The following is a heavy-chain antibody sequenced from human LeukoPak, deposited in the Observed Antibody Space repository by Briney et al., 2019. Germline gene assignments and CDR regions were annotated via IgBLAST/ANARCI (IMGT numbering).Heavy chain of an antibody. D-gene: IGHD1-26*01. CDR1: GGSISSYY. J-gene: IGHJ4*02. V-gene: IGHV4-59*08. CDR2: IYYSGST. CDR3: ARSNSGSYCKD. Sequence: PSETLSLTCTVSGGSISSYYWSWIRQPPGKGLEWIGYIYYSGSTNYNPSLKSRVTISVDTSKNQFSLKLSSATAADTAVYYCARSNSGSYCKDWGQGTLVTVSS.